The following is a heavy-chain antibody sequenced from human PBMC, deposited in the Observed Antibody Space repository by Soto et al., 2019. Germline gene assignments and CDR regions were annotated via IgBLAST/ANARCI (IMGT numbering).Heavy chain of an antibody. D-gene: IGHD5-12*01. Sequence: QITLKESGPTLVKPTQTLTLTCTFSGFSLSTSGVGVGWIRQPPGKALEWLALIYWDDDKRYSPSLKSRLTITKDTYNNQVVLTMTNMDPVDTATYYCAHVYGGYDNFDYWGQGTLVTVSS. V-gene: IGHV2-5*02. CDR1: GFSLSTSGVG. CDR2: IYWDDDK. CDR3: AHVYGGYDNFDY. J-gene: IGHJ4*02.